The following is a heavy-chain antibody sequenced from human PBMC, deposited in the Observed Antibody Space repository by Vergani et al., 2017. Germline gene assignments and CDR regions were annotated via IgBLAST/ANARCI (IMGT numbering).Heavy chain of an antibody. CDR3: AXERLITMVRGVIAYFDY. CDR2: IIPIFGTA. CDR1: GGTFSSYA. Sequence: QVQLVQSGAEVKKPGSSVKVSCKASGGTFSSYAISWVRQAPGQGLEWMGGIIPIFGTANYAQKFQGRVTITADESTSTAYMELSSLRSEDTAVYYCAXERLITMVRGVIAYFDYWGQGTLVTVSS. J-gene: IGHJ4*02. D-gene: IGHD3-10*01. V-gene: IGHV1-69*01.